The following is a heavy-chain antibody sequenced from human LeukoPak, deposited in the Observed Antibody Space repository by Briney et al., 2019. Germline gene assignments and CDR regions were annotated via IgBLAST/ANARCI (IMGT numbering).Heavy chain of an antibody. CDR2: INPNSGGT. V-gene: IGHV1-2*06. Sequence: ASVKVSCKASGYTFTGYYMHWVRQAPGQGLEWMGRINPNSGGTNYAQKFQGRVTMTRDTSISTAYMELSRLRSDDTAVYYCARDNYDSSGNYYAYSAGFDYWGQGTLVTVSS. D-gene: IGHD3-22*01. CDR1: GYTFTGYY. J-gene: IGHJ4*02. CDR3: ARDNYDSSGNYYAYSAGFDY.